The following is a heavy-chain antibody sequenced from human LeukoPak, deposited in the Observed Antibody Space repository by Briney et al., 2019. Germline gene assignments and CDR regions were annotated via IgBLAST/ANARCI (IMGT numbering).Heavy chain of an antibody. J-gene: IGHJ5*02. CDR1: GGSISSYY. V-gene: IGHV4-59*01. D-gene: IGHD3-22*01. CDR2: IYYSGST. Sequence: PSETLSLTCTVSGGSISSYYWSWIRQPPGKGLEWIGYIYYSGSTNYNPSLKSRVTISVDTSKSQFSLKLSSVTAADTAVYYCARADSSGYYYRGWFDPWGQGTLVTVSS. CDR3: ARADSSGYYYRGWFDP.